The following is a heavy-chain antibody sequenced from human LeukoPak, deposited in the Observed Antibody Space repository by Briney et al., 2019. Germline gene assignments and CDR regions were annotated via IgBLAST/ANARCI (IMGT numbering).Heavy chain of an antibody. V-gene: IGHV3-74*01. Sequence: GGSLRLSYAASGFTFSSYWMHWVRQVPGKGLVWVSRINSDGSSTDYADSVKGRFTISRDNARNTLYLQMNSLRAEDTAVYYCAREGYGDYAAFDIWGQGTMVTVSS. CDR2: INSDGSST. J-gene: IGHJ3*02. CDR3: AREGYGDYAAFDI. D-gene: IGHD4-17*01. CDR1: GFTFSSYW.